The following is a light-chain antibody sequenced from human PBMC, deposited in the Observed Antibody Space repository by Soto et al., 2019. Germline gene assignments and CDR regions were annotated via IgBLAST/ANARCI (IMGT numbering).Light chain of an antibody. CDR3: QHSYSSPLT. CDR2: TAS. J-gene: IGKJ2*01. Sequence: DIQMTQSPSSLSASVGDRVTITCRASQSISSYLSWYQQKPGKAPKLLIYTASSLQSGVPSRFSGSGSGTDFTLTISSLQTEDFATYYCQHSYSSPLTFGQGTKLEIK. V-gene: IGKV1-39*01. CDR1: QSISSY.